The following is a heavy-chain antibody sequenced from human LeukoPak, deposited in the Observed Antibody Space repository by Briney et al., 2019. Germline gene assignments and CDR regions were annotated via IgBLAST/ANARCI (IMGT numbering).Heavy chain of an antibody. V-gene: IGHV3-30*02. CDR1: GFTFSSYG. CDR2: IRYDGSNK. Sequence: PGGSLRLSCAASGFTFSSYGMHWVRQAPGKGLEWVAFIRYDGSNKYYADSVKGRFTISRDNSKNTLYLQMNSLRAEDTAVYYCAKDPFGSYGLDWFDPWGQGTLVTVSS. CDR3: AKDPFGSYGLDWFDP. D-gene: IGHD1-26*01. J-gene: IGHJ5*02.